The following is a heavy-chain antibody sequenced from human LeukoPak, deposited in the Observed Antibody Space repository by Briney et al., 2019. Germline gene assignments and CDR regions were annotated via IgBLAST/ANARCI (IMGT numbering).Heavy chain of an antibody. D-gene: IGHD6-6*01. J-gene: IGHJ6*02. CDR1: GFTFSSYT. V-gene: IGHV3-23*01. CDR3: AKDEYSSSSYGMDV. Sequence: GGSLRLSCAASGFTFSSYTMDWVRQAPGKGLEWVSVISGSGDYIRYADSAKGRFSISRDNAKNTVYLQMNSLRAEDTAVYYCAKDEYSSSSYGMDVWGQGTTVTVSS. CDR2: ISGSGDYI.